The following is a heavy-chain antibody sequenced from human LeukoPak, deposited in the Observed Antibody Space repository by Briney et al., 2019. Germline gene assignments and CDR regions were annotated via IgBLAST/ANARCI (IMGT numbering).Heavy chain of an antibody. J-gene: IGHJ6*02. Sequence: SETLSLTCTVSGGSISTYYWSWIRQPPGKGLEWIGYIYYSGNTNYNPSLRSRVTMSLDTSRNQFSLKLTSVTAADTAVYYCARDQSSGSSSYYYGMDVWGPGATATVSS. CDR2: IYYSGNT. CDR3: ARDQSSGSSSYYYGMDV. CDR1: GGSISTYY. D-gene: IGHD1-26*01. V-gene: IGHV4-59*01.